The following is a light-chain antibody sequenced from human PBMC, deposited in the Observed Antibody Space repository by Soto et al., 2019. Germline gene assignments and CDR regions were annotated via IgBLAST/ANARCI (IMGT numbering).Light chain of an antibody. CDR2: AAS. CDR3: QQYNHWPPLT. Sequence: EIVMTQSPATLSVSLGGRATLSCRASQSVSSNLAWYQQKPGQAPRLLIYAASTRATGIPARFSGSGSGTEFTLTISSLQSEDFALYYCQQYNHWPPLTFGPGTKVDIK. J-gene: IGKJ3*01. CDR1: QSVSSN. V-gene: IGKV3-15*01.